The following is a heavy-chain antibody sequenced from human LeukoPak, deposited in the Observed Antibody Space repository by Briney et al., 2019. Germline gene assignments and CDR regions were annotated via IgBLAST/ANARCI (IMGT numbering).Heavy chain of an antibody. V-gene: IGHV5-51*01. CDR2: IYPGDSDT. J-gene: IGHJ4*02. CDR1: GYSFTSYW. Sequence: GESLKISCKGSGYSFTSYWIGWVRQMPGKGLEWMGIIYPGDSDTRYSPSFQGQVTISADKSISTAYLQWSSLKASDTAMYYCARAHSGYDSRYWYYFDYWGQGTLVTVSS. D-gene: IGHD5-12*01. CDR3: ARAHSGYDSRYWYYFDY.